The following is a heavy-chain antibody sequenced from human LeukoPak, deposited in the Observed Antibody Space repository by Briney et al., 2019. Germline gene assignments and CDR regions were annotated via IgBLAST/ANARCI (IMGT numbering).Heavy chain of an antibody. Sequence: GGSLRLSCAASGFSFSSHAMSWVRQAPGKGLEWVSAISGSGGSTYYADSVKGRFTISRDNSKNTLYLQMNSLSAEDTAVYYCAEPPPGVYYYDSSGYFDYWGQGTLVTVSS. D-gene: IGHD3-22*01. CDR2: ISGSGGST. CDR1: GFSFSSHA. V-gene: IGHV3-23*01. CDR3: AEPPPGVYYYDSSGYFDY. J-gene: IGHJ4*02.